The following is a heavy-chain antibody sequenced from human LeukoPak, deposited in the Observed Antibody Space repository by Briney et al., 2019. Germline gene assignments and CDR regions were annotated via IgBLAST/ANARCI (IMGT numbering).Heavy chain of an antibody. D-gene: IGHD3-10*01. J-gene: IGHJ4*02. CDR1: GGSISSYY. Sequence: SETLSLTCTVSGGSISSYYWSWIRQPAGKGLGWIGRIYTSGSTNYNPSLKSRVTMSVDTSKNQFSLKLSSVTAADTAVYYCARYRFGELYFDYWGQGTLVTVSS. CDR3: ARYRFGELYFDY. CDR2: IYTSGST. V-gene: IGHV4-4*07.